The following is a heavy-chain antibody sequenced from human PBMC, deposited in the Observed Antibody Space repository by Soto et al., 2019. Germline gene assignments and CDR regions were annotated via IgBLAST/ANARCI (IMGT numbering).Heavy chain of an antibody. CDR2: ISVYNGNT. Sequence: ASVKFSCKASGYTFTSDGTSLVRQAPGQGLDWMGWISVYNGNTNYAQKVQGRVTMTTDTSTSTAYMELRSLRSDDTAVYYCARDLRGYCTSISCYTPIGYWGKGTLVTVSS. J-gene: IGHJ4*02. CDR3: ARDLRGYCTSISCYTPIGY. V-gene: IGHV1-18*01. D-gene: IGHD2-2*02. CDR1: GYTFTSDG.